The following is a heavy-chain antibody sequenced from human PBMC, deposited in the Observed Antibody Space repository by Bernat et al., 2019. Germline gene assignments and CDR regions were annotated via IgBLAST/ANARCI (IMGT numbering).Heavy chain of an antibody. J-gene: IGHJ4*02. V-gene: IGHV3-7*03. CDR3: ARDFGWSLYN. CDR1: GFSLSSDW. D-gene: IGHD6-19*01. Sequence: EVQLVESGGGLVQPGGSLRLSCAASGFSLSSDWMRWVRQAPGKGLEWVGDIKQDGSEKNYVDSVKGRFTISRDNAKNSLYLQMNSLRAEDTAVYYCARDFGWSLYNWGQGTLVTVSS. CDR2: IKQDGSEK.